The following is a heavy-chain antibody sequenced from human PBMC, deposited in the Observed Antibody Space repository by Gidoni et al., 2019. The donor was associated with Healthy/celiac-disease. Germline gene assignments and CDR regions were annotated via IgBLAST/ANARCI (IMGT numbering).Heavy chain of an antibody. CDR2: VNPNSGNT. J-gene: IGHJ4*02. CDR3: ARTYYYDSSGYYYEDY. Sequence: QVQLVQSGAEVKKPGASVKVSCKASGYTFTSYDINWVRQATGQGLEWMGWVNPNSGNTGYAQKFQGRVTMTRNTSISTAYMELSSLRSEDTAVYYCARTYYYDSSGYYYEDYWGQGTLVTVSS. CDR1: GYTFTSYD. D-gene: IGHD3-22*01. V-gene: IGHV1-8*01.